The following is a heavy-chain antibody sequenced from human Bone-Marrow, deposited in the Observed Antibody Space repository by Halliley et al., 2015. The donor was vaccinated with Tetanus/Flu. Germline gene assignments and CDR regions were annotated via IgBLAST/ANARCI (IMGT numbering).Heavy chain of an antibody. Sequence: GNIFSSGNTYYSPSLKSRVTISVDPSKNQFSLERNSMTAADTAVYYCAREGMVVIGGPPNGFDIWGQGAMVAVSS. J-gene: IGHJ3*02. CDR2: IFSSGNT. V-gene: IGHV4-31*02. CDR3: AREGMVVIGGPPNGFDI. D-gene: IGHD2-21*01.